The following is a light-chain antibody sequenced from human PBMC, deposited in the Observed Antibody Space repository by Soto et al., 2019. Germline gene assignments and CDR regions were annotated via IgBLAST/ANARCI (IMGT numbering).Light chain of an antibody. Sequence: DIQMTQSPKSLSASVGDRVTITCRASKGIRNFVAWYQQKPGKAPKLLIYAASTLQSGVPSRVSGSGSGTDFTLTINSLQPEDFATYSCQKSSSVPVFGPGTKVEIK. V-gene: IGKV1-27*01. J-gene: IGKJ3*01. CDR1: KGIRNF. CDR2: AAS. CDR3: QKSSSVPV.